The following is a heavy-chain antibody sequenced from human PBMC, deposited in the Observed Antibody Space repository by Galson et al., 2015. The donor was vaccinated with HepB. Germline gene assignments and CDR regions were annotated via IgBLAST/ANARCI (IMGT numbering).Heavy chain of an antibody. V-gene: IGHV3-7*03. CDR1: GFTFRSYW. Sequence: SLRLSCAASGFTFRSYWMNWVRQAPGKGLEWVANINQDGSEEHYVDSVEGRFTISRDNAKNSLYLQMNSLRADDTAIYYCARDRLGIVLPPYFDSWGQGTLVTVSS. D-gene: IGHD3-22*01. J-gene: IGHJ4*02. CDR3: ARDRLGIVLPPYFDS. CDR2: INQDGSEE.